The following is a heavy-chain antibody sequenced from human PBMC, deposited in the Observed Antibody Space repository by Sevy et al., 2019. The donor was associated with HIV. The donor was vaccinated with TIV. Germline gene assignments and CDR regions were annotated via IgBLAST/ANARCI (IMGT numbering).Heavy chain of an antibody. CDR1: GFTFSSYA. D-gene: IGHD1-20*01. Sequence: VGSLRLSCAVSGFTFSSYAMSWVHQAPGKGLEWVSAIRGSGGSTYYADSAKGRFTISRDNSKNTLYLQMNSLRAEDTAVYYCAKDGYKPSVGDDNYYYYYMDVWGKGTTVTVSS. J-gene: IGHJ6*03. CDR3: AKDGYKPSVGDDNYYYYYMDV. CDR2: IRGSGGST. V-gene: IGHV3-23*01.